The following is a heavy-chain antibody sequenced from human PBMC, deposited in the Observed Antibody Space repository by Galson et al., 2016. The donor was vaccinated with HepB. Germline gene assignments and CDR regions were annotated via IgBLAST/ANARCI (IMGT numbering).Heavy chain of an antibody. Sequence: SLRLSCAASGFAFSDYSMTWVRQAPGKGLEWVSYISSASSTIYYGNSVEGRFTISRDNAKNTLHLQMNSLRNEDTAVYYCARDGVYGNYVDGFDIWGQGTMVTVSS. CDR3: ARDGVYGNYVDGFDI. D-gene: IGHD4-11*01. CDR1: GFAFSDYS. CDR2: ISSASSTI. J-gene: IGHJ3*02. V-gene: IGHV3-48*02.